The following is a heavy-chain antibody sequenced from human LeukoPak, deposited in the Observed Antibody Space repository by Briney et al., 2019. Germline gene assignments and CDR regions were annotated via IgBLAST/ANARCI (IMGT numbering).Heavy chain of an antibody. J-gene: IGHJ4*02. D-gene: IGHD2-2*01. Sequence: SETLSLTCTVSGGSISSYYWSWIRQPAGKGLEWIGRIYTSGSTNYNPSLKSRVTMSVDTSKNQFSLKLSSVTAADTAVYYCARGDCSSTSCALGYWGQGTLVTVSS. V-gene: IGHV4-4*07. CDR2: IYTSGST. CDR1: GGSISSYY. CDR3: ARGDCSSTSCALGY.